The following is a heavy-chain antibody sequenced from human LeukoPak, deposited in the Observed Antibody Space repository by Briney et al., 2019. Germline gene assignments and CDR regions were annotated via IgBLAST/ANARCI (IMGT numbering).Heavy chain of an antibody. CDR2: IWYDGSNK. CDR3: AKESTGYSRNHGFDY. J-gene: IGHJ4*02. V-gene: IGHV3-33*06. D-gene: IGHD6-13*01. Sequence: QAGGSLRLSCAASGFTFSSYGMHWVRQAPGKRLEWVAVIWYDGSNKYYADSVKGRFTISRDNSKNTLYLQMNSLRAEDTAVYYCAKESTGYSRNHGFDYWGQGTLVTVSS. CDR1: GFTFSSYG.